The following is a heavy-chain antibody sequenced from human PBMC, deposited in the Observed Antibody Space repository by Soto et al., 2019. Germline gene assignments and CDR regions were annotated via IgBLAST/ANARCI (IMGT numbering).Heavy chain of an antibody. CDR1: GYTFTGHY. CDR2: IGPASGDT. V-gene: IGHV1-2*02. D-gene: IGHD3-10*01. J-gene: IGHJ4*02. CDR3: GRGRSGQLVVFY. Sequence: ASVKVSCRASGYTFTGHYIHWVRQAPGQGPEWMGEIGPASGDTRYAQKFQGRVTMTRDTSITTVYMELNNLSPDDTAVYYCGRGRSGQLVVFYWGQGTPVTVSS.